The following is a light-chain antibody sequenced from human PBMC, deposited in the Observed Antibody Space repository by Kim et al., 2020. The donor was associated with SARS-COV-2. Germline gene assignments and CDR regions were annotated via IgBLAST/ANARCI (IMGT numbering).Light chain of an antibody. CDR1: QDISNY. CDR2: DAS. J-gene: IGKJ3*01. V-gene: IGKV1-33*01. CDR3: QQYDNLPVT. Sequence: DIQMTQSPSSLSASVGDRFTITCQASQDISNYLNWYQQKPGKAPKLLIYDASNLETGVPSRFSGSGSGTDFTFTISSLQPEDIATYYCQQYDNLPVTFGPGTKVDIK.